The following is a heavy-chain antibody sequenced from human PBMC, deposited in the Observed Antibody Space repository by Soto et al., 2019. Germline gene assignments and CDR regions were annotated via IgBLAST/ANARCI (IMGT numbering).Heavy chain of an antibody. J-gene: IGHJ5*02. CDR3: ARGYDSSGYYYLTQFDP. V-gene: IGHV4-34*01. CDR1: GGSFSGYY. CDR2: INHSGST. Sequence: SETLSLTCAVYGGSFSGYYWSWIRQPPGKGLEWIGEINHSGSTNYNPSLKSRVTISVDTSKNQFSLKLSSVTAADTAVYYCARGYDSSGYYYLTQFDPWGQGTLVIVSS. D-gene: IGHD3-22*01.